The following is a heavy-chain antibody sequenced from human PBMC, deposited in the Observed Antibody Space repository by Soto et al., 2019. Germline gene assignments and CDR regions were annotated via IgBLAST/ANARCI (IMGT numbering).Heavy chain of an antibody. CDR3: ASATVVTPAGDY. D-gene: IGHD4-17*01. CDR2: IIPILGIA. CDR1: GGTFSSYT. J-gene: IGHJ4*02. V-gene: IGHV1-69*02. Sequence: QVQLVQSGAEVKKHGSSVKVSCKASGGTFSSYTISWVRQAPGQGLEWMGRIIPILGIANYAQKFQGRVTITADKSTSTAYMELSSLRSEDTAVYYCASATVVTPAGDYWGQGTLVTVSS.